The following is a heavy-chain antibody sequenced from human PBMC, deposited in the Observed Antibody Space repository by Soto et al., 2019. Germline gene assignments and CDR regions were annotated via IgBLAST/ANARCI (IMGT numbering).Heavy chain of an antibody. Sequence: ASVKVSCKVSGYTLTELSMHWVRQAPGKGLEWMGGFDPEDGETIYAQKFQGRVTMTRDTSTSTAYMEPSSLRSEDTAVYYCARTPDPRGAFDIWGQGTMVTVSS. D-gene: IGHD3-10*01. V-gene: IGHV1-24*01. J-gene: IGHJ3*02. CDR3: ARTPDPRGAFDI. CDR1: GYTLTELS. CDR2: FDPEDGET.